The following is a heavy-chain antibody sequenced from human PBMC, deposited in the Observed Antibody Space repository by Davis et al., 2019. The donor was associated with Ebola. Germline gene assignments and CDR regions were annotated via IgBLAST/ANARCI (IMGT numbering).Heavy chain of an antibody. J-gene: IGHJ3*02. CDR3: ARPWYSGTYYDAYDI. CDR1: GGSITSGDHY. CDR2: FSYGDNT. V-gene: IGHV4-39*01. D-gene: IGHD1-26*01. Sequence: SETLSLTCTLSGGSITSGDHYWGWIRQPPGKGLEWVGSFSYGDNTHYYNPSLRSRVTISVDTSRNQFSLKLSSATAADTAVYYCARPWYSGTYYDAYDIWGQGTMVAVSS.